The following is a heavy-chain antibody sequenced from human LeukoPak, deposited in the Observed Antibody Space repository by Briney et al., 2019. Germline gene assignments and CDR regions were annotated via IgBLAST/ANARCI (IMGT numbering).Heavy chain of an antibody. Sequence: SETLSLTCTVSGGSISIYYWSWIRQPPGKGLEWIGYIYYSGSTNYNPSLKSRVTISGDTSKNQFSLKLSSVTAADTAVYYCARELLRHDILTGSYFDYWGQGTLVTVSS. J-gene: IGHJ4*02. D-gene: IGHD3-9*01. V-gene: IGHV4-59*01. CDR3: ARELLRHDILTGSYFDY. CDR2: IYYSGST. CDR1: GGSISIYY.